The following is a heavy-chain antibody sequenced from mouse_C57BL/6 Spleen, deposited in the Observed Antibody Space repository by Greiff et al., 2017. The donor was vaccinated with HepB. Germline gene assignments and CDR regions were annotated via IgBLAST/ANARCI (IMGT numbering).Heavy chain of an antibody. D-gene: IGHD1-1*01. J-gene: IGHJ3*01. V-gene: IGHV1-80*01. Sequence: QVQLKESGAELVKPGASVKISCKASGYAFSSYWMNWVKQRPGKGLEWIGQIYPGDGDTNYNGKFKGKATLTADKSSSTAYMQLSSLTSEDSAVYFCARDDITTVPFAYWGQGTLVTVSA. CDR1: GYAFSSYW. CDR2: IYPGDGDT. CDR3: ARDDITTVPFAY.